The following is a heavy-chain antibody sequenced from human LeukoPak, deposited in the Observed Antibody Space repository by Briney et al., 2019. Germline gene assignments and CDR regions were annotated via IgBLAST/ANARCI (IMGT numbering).Heavy chain of an antibody. CDR3: ARSLGGDRRGNFDY. CDR1: GYSFTNYW. CDR2: IYLGDSDT. V-gene: IGHV5-51*01. J-gene: IGHJ4*02. Sequence: GESLKISCKVSGYSFTNYWIGWVRQMPGKGLEWMGIIYLGDSDTRYSPSFQGQVTISADKSISTAYLQWSSLRASDTAMYYRARSLGGDRRGNFDYWGQGTLVTVSS. D-gene: IGHD2-21*02.